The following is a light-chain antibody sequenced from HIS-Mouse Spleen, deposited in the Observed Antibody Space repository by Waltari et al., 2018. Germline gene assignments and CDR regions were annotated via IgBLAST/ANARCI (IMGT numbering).Light chain of an antibody. V-gene: IGLV3-10*01. Sequence: SYELTQPPSVSVSPGQTARITCSGDALPKKYAYWYQQKSGQAPVLVIYEESNRPSGIPERFSVSSSGTMATLTISGAQVEDEADYYCYSTDSSGNHRVFGGGTKLTVL. CDR1: ALPKKY. J-gene: IGLJ2*01. CDR2: EES. CDR3: YSTDSSGNHRV.